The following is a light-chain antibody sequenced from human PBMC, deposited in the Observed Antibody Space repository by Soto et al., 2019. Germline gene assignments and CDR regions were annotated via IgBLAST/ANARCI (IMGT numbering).Light chain of an antibody. CDR1: SSDVGGYNY. CDR3: CSYAGSYIYV. V-gene: IGLV2-11*01. Sequence: QSALTQPRSVSGSPGQSVSISCTGTSSDVGGYNYVSWYQHHPGKAPTVMIYDVTKRPSGVPDRFSGSKSGNTASLTISGLQAEDEADYYRCSYAGSYIYVFGTGTKLTVL. CDR2: DVT. J-gene: IGLJ1*01.